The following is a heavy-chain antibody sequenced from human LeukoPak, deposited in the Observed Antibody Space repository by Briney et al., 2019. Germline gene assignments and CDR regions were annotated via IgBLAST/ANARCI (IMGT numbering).Heavy chain of an antibody. V-gene: IGHV3-23*01. CDR1: GFTFSNYA. D-gene: IGHD1-26*01. CDR3: GRESEGELTPFDY. J-gene: IGHJ4*02. Sequence: PGGSLRLSCAVSGFTFSNYAMSWVRQAPGKGLEWVSAIGGSGGYTFYADSVKGRFTISRDNSKNTLYLQVNSLRAEDTAVYYCGRESEGELTPFDYWGRGTLVTVSS. CDR2: IGGSGGYT.